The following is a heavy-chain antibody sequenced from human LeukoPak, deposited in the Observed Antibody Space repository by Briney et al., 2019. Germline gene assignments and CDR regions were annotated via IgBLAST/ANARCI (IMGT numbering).Heavy chain of an antibody. V-gene: IGHV1-2*02. CDR2: INPNSGGT. J-gene: IGHJ5*02. D-gene: IGHD2-2*01. Sequence: ASVKVSCKASGYTFTGYYMHWVRQAPGQGLEWMGWINPNSGGTNYAQKFQGRVTMTRDTSISTAYMELSRLRSDDTAVYYCARVGEYQLLYNWFDPWGQGTLVTVSS. CDR3: ARVGEYQLLYNWFDP. CDR1: GYTFTGYY.